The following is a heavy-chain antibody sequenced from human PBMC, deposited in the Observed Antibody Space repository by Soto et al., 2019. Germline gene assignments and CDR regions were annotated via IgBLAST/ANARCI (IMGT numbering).Heavy chain of an antibody. D-gene: IGHD1-26*01. Sequence: ASVKVSCKASGYTFTVYYMHWVRQAPGQGLEWMGWINPKSGGTMYPQKFQGRVTMTWDTSISTAYMALTRLRSDDTAVYYCARDMAKGGGSAGFDYWGQGPIAPVYS. CDR3: ARDMAKGGGSAGFDY. CDR1: GYTFTVYY. V-gene: IGHV1-2*02. CDR2: INPKSGGT. J-gene: IGHJ4*02.